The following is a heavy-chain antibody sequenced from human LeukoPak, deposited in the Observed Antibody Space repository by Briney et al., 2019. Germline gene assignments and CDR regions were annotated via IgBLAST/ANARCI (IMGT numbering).Heavy chain of an antibody. Sequence: ASVKVSCKASGYTFTGYYIHWVRQAPGQGLEWMGWINPHSGGTNYAQKFQGGVTMTRDTSITTAYMELSSLRSDDTAVYYCARGRIVGATLNWFDPWGQGTLVTVSS. D-gene: IGHD1-26*01. V-gene: IGHV1-2*02. J-gene: IGHJ5*02. CDR2: INPHSGGT. CDR1: GYTFTGYY. CDR3: ARGRIVGATLNWFDP.